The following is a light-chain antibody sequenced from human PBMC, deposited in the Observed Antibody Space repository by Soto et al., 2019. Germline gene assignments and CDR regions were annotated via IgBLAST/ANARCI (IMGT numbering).Light chain of an antibody. V-gene: IGKV3-20*01. J-gene: IGKJ1*01. CDR3: QQYGSSPRT. CDR1: QSVSSSY. CDR2: GAS. Sequence: EIVLTQSPGTLSLSPGERATLSCRASQSVSSSYLAWYQQKPDQAPRLLIYGASSRATGIPDRFSGSGSGTDFTLTISRLEPEDFAVYYCQQYGSSPRTFGQWTKVEIK.